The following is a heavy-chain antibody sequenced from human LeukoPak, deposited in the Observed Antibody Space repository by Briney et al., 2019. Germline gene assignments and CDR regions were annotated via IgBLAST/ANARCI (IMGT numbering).Heavy chain of an antibody. CDR3: AKLTSD. CDR2: VTGSGSST. Sequence: GGSLSLSCAASGFTFSSSSMSWVRQAPGKGLEWVSTVTGSGSSTYYADSVKGRFTISRDNSKNTLYLQMNSLRAEDTAVYYWAKLTSDWGQGTVVTVSS. CDR1: GFTFSSSS. J-gene: IGHJ1*01. V-gene: IGHV3-23*01.